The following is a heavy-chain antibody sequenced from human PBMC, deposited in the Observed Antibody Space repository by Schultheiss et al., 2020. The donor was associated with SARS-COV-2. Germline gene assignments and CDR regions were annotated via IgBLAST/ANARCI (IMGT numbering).Heavy chain of an antibody. CDR3: ARQAVVVLGWFDP. CDR2: TYYRSKWSS. V-gene: IGHV6-1*01. D-gene: IGHD2-15*01. J-gene: IGHJ5*02. CDR1: GDSVSSNIVA. Sequence: SETLSLTCDISGDSVSSNIVAWNWIRQSPSRGLEWLGMTYYRSKWSSDYAESVKSRIIIYADTSKNQFSLQLISVTAADTAVYYCARQAVVVLGWFDPWGQGTLVTVSS.